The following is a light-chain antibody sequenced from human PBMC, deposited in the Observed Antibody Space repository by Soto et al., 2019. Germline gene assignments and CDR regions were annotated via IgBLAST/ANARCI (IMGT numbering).Light chain of an antibody. J-gene: IGKJ3*01. CDR2: GAS. CDR1: QSVSSN. Sequence: EIVMTQSPATLSVSPGERATLSCRASQSVSSNLAWYQQKPGQAPRLLIYGASTRATGITARFSGSGSGTEFTLTISSLQSEDFAVYYCQQYNNWLFTFGPGTKVDI. V-gene: IGKV3-15*01. CDR3: QQYNNWLFT.